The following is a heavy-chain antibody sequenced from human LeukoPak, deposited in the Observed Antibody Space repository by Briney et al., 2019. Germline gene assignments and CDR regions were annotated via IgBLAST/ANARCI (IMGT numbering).Heavy chain of an antibody. CDR3: ARSPVDTAMDHFDY. Sequence: SETLSLTCTVSGGSISSGGYYWSWIRQHPGKGLEWIVYIYYSGSTYYNPSLKSRVTISVDTSKNQFSLKLSSVTAADTDVYYCARSPVDTAMDHFDYWGQGTLVTVSS. CDR1: GGSISSGGYY. CDR2: IYYSGST. J-gene: IGHJ4*02. D-gene: IGHD5-18*01. V-gene: IGHV4-31*03.